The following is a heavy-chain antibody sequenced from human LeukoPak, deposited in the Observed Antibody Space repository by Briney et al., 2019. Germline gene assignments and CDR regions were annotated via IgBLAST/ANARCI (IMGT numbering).Heavy chain of an antibody. CDR3: AKDYYYDSSGYYANYNY. D-gene: IGHD3-22*01. J-gene: IGHJ4*02. CDR1: GFTFSRYE. V-gene: IGHV3-48*03. CDR2: ISSSGSTI. Sequence: GGSLRLSCAASGFTFSRYEMNWVRQAPGKGLEWVSYISSSGSTIYYADSVKGRFTISRDNAKNPLYLQMNSLRAEDTAVYYCAKDYYYDSSGYYANYNYWGQGTLVTVSS.